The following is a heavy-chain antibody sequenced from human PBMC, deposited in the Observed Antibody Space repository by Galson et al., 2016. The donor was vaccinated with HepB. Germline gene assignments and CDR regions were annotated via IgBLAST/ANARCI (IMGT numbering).Heavy chain of an antibody. CDR3: ARQAGAGPGGYFYYMDV. CDR1: GGSISDSNYY. Sequence: SETLSLTCSVSGGSISDSNYYWAWIRQPPGKGLEWIGSIYYGGRDFYNAPLKSRVTIVVDTSKNQFSLTVTSVTATDAAVYYCARQAGAGPGGYFYYMDVWGKGTTVSV. J-gene: IGHJ6*03. CDR2: IYYGGRD. D-gene: IGHD6-19*01. V-gene: IGHV4-39*01.